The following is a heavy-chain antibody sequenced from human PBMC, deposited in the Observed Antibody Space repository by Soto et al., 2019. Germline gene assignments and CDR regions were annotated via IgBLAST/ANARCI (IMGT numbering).Heavy chain of an antibody. Sequence: GGSLRLSCAASGFTFSSYWMSWVRQAPGKGLEWVANIKQDGSEKYYVDSVEGRFIISRDNAKNSLYLQMYSLRAEDTAVYYCARLITYYDILTGSYYYYGMDVWGQGTTVTVSS. CDR2: IKQDGSEK. D-gene: IGHD3-9*01. CDR1: GFTFSSYW. V-gene: IGHV3-7*01. CDR3: ARLITYYDILTGSYYYYGMDV. J-gene: IGHJ6*02.